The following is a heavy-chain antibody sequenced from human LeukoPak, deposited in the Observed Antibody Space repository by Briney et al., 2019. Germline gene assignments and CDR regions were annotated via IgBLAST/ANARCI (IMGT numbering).Heavy chain of an antibody. D-gene: IGHD6-6*01. CDR2: INPNSGGT. Sequence: ASVKVSCEASGYTFTGYYMHWVRQAPGQGLEWMGWINPNSGGTNYAQKFQGRVTMTRDTSISTAYMELSRLRSDDTAVYYCARDTHARPNAFDIWGQGTMVTVSS. CDR3: ARDTHARPNAFDI. CDR1: GYTFTGYY. J-gene: IGHJ3*02. V-gene: IGHV1-2*02.